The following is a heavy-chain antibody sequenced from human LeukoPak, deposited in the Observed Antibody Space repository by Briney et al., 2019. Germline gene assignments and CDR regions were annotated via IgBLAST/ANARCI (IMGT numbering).Heavy chain of an antibody. J-gene: IGHJ4*02. D-gene: IGHD1-1*01. Sequence: PSETLSLTCTVSGYSISSGYHWDWIRQPPGKGLEWIGSIHRSGSTYYNPSLKSRVTISLDTSKNQFSLKLSSVTAADTAVYYCASVDWNPDYWGQGTLVTVSS. CDR2: IHRSGST. V-gene: IGHV4-38-2*02. CDR3: ASVDWNPDY. CDR1: GYSISSGYH.